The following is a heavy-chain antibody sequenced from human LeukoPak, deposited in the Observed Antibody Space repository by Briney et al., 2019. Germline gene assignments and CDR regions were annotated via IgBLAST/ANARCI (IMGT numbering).Heavy chain of an antibody. V-gene: IGHV3-74*01. Sequence: GGSLRLSCAASGFTFSSYWMHWVRQAPGKGLVWVSRINSDGSSTSYADSVKGRFTISRDNSKNTLYLQMNNLRAEDTAVYYCARGKYPGDAFDIWGQGTMVTVSS. CDR3: ARGKYPGDAFDI. CDR2: INSDGSST. D-gene: IGHD3-10*01. J-gene: IGHJ3*02. CDR1: GFTFSSYW.